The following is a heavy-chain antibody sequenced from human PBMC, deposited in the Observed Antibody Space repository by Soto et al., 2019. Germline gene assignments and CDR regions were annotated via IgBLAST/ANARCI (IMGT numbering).Heavy chain of an antibody. J-gene: IGHJ6*02. V-gene: IGHV1-69*12. CDR1: GGTLRNYG. Sequence: QVQLVQSGAEVKKPGSSVRVSCKASGGTLRNYGISWVRQAPGQGLEWMGGIIPVFGTANYAQKFQGRVTITADESTSKVYMDVTRVRSEDTAVYYCSRGDATKIVVTTYIGIDVWGQGTTVTVSS. D-gene: IGHD4-17*01. CDR3: SRGDATKIVVTTYIGIDV. CDR2: IIPVFGTA.